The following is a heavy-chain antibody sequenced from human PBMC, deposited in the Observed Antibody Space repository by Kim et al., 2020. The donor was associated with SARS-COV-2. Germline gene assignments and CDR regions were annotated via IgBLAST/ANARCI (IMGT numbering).Heavy chain of an antibody. D-gene: IGHD3-10*01. CDR2: IYYSGST. J-gene: IGHJ5*02. Sequence: SETLSLTCTVSGGSISSYYWSWIRQPPGKGLEWIGYIYYSGSTNYNPSLKSRVTISVDTSKNQFSLKLSSVTAADTAVYYCARVESNGSGSYYIQRVDPWGQGTLVTVSS. V-gene: IGHV4-59*01. CDR1: GGSISSYY. CDR3: ARVESNGSGSYYIQRVDP.